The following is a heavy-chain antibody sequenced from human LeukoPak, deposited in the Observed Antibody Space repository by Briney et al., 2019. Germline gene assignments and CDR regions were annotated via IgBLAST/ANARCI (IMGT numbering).Heavy chain of an antibody. D-gene: IGHD5-18*01. Sequence: SETLPLTCAVYGGSFSAYYWTWIRQPPGKGLEWIGEINHSGSSNYNSSLRSRVTISVDTSYKQFSLRLSSVTAADTAVYYCAPRGDIEHSYVYGKWFDPWGQGTRVTVSS. CDR2: INHSGSS. CDR3: APRGDIEHSYVYGKWFDP. J-gene: IGHJ5*02. V-gene: IGHV4-34*01. CDR1: GGSFSAYY.